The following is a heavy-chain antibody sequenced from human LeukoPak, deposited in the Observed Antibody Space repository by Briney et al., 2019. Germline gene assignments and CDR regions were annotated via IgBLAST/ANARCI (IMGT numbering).Heavy chain of an antibody. Sequence: PGESLKISCKGSGYSFTSYWIGWVRQMPGKGLEWMGIIYPGDSDTRYSPSFQGQVTISADKSISTAYLQWSSLKASDTAMYYCASLYSGSYRPSGAFDIWGQGTMVTVSS. V-gene: IGHV5-51*01. CDR3: ASLYSGSYRPSGAFDI. CDR1: GYSFTSYW. J-gene: IGHJ3*02. CDR2: IYPGDSDT. D-gene: IGHD1-26*01.